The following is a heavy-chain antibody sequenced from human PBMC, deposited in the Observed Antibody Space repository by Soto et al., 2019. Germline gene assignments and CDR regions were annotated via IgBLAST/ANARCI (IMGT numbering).Heavy chain of an antibody. V-gene: IGHV4-31*03. J-gene: IGHJ4*02. CDR2: IYHSGST. D-gene: IGHD3-22*01. Sequence: TLSLTGTVSVGSISSGGYYWSWILQHPGKGLEWIGCIYHSGSTYYNPSLKSRVTISVDTSKNQFSLKLSSVTAADTAVYYCARVAKEYYYDSSGYIPDYWGQGTLVTVSS. CDR1: VGSISSGGYY. CDR3: ARVAKEYYYDSSGYIPDY.